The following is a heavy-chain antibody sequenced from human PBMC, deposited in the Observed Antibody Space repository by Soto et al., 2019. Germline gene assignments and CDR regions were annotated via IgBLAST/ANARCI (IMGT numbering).Heavy chain of an antibody. Sequence: GESLKISCIASGFTFGDYAMSWVRQAPGKGLEWVSFIRSKAYGGTTEYAASVEGRFTISRDDSKSIAYLQMNSLKTEDTAMYYCTRAVTTVVTPGYWGQGALVTVSS. J-gene: IGHJ4*02. D-gene: IGHD4-17*01. CDR2: IRSKAYGGTT. CDR3: TRAVTTVVTPGY. V-gene: IGHV3-49*04. CDR1: GFTFGDYA.